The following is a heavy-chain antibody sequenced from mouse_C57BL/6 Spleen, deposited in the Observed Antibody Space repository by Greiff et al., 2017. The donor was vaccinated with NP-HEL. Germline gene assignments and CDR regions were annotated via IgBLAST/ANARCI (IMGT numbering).Heavy chain of an antibody. J-gene: IGHJ3*01. CDR2: IYPGSGST. Sequence: VQLQQSGAELVKPGASVKMSCKASGYTFTSYWITWVKQRPGQGLEWIGDIYPGSGSTNYNEKFKSKATLTVDTSSSTAYMQLSSLTSEDSAVYCCARAYYDYGWFAYWGQGTLVTVSA. V-gene: IGHV1-55*01. CDR3: ARAYYDYGWFAY. D-gene: IGHD2-4*01. CDR1: GYTFTSYW.